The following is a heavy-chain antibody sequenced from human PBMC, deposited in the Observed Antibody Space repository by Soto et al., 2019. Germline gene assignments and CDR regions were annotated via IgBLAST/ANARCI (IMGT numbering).Heavy chain of an antibody. CDR3: ARYYYYGSGSYVYYYYGMDV. CDR1: GGSFSGYY. V-gene: IGHV4-34*01. J-gene: IGHJ6*02. D-gene: IGHD3-10*01. CDR2: INHSGST. Sequence: PSETLSLTCAVYGGSFSGYYWSWIRQPPGKGLEWIGEINHSGSTNYNPSLKSRVTISVDTSKNQFSLKLSSVTAADTAVYYCARYYYYGSGSYVYYYYGMDVWGQGTTVTVSS.